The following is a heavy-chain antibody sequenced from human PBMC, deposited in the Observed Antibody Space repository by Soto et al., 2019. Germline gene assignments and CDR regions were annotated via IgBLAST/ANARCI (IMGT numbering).Heavy chain of an antibody. Sequence: QVQLVESGGGVVQPGRSLRLSCAASGFTFSSYAMHWVRQAPGKGLEWVAVISYDGSNKYYADSVKGRFTISRDNSKTTLYLQMNSLRAEDTAVYYCASTAGYSSGWYGMGAFDIWGQGTMVTVSS. CDR3: ASTAGYSSGWYGMGAFDI. J-gene: IGHJ3*02. V-gene: IGHV3-30-3*01. CDR1: GFTFSSYA. CDR2: ISYDGSNK. D-gene: IGHD6-19*01.